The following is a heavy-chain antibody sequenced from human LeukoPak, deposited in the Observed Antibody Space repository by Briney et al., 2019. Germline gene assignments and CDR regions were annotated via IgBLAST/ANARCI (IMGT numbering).Heavy chain of an antibody. Sequence: LPGGSLRLSCAASGFTFSSYGMHWVRQAPGKGLEWVAVISCDGSNKYYADSVKGRFTISRDNSKNTLYLQMNSLRAEDTAVYYCATSWGGTGNDAFDIWGQGTMVTVSS. V-gene: IGHV3-30*03. CDR3: ATSWGGTGNDAFDI. J-gene: IGHJ3*02. D-gene: IGHD7-27*01. CDR2: ISCDGSNK. CDR1: GFTFSSYG.